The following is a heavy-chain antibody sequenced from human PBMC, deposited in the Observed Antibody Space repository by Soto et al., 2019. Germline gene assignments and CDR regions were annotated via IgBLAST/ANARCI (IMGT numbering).Heavy chain of an antibody. CDR1: GYTFTSYA. V-gene: IGHV1-3*01. Sequence: ASVKVSCKASGYTFTSYAMHWVRQAPGQRLEWMGWINAGNGNTKYSQKFQGRVTITRDTSASTAYMELSSLRSEDTAVYYCARLLVPAPGPYYYYGMDVWGQGTTVTV. D-gene: IGHD2-2*01. CDR3: ARLLVPAPGPYYYYGMDV. CDR2: INAGNGNT. J-gene: IGHJ6*02.